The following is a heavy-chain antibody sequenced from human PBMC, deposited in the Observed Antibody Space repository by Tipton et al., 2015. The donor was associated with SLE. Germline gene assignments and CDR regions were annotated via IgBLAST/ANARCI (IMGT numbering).Heavy chain of an antibody. Sequence: TLSLTCTVSGGSISSHYWSWIRQPPGKGLEWIGYIYYSGSTSYNPSLKSRVTISVDTSKNQFSLKLSSVTAADTAAYYCARVVRYFDWPYAFDIWGQGTMVTVSS. D-gene: IGHD3-9*01. CDR2: IYYSGST. V-gene: IGHV4-59*11. CDR3: ARVVRYFDWPYAFDI. J-gene: IGHJ3*02. CDR1: GGSISSHY.